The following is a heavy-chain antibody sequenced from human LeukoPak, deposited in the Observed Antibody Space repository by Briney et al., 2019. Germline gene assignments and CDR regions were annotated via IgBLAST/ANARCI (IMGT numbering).Heavy chain of an antibody. CDR3: ARVGAAAGPYYFDF. V-gene: IGHV1-3*01. CDR1: GYTFTSYA. D-gene: IGHD6-13*01. CDR2: INAGNGNT. Sequence: ASVKVSCKTSGYTFTSYAMHWVRQAPGQRLEWVGLINAGNGNTKYSQKFQGRVTITRDTSASTAYMELSSLRSEDTTVYYCARVGAAAGPYYFDFWGQGTLVTVSS. J-gene: IGHJ4*02.